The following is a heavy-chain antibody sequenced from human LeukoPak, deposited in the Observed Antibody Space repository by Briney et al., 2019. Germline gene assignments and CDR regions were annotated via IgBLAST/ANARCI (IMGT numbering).Heavy chain of an antibody. CDR1: GGSISSYY. CDR2: IYYSGST. D-gene: IGHD4-11*01. V-gene: IGHV4-59*01. J-gene: IGHJ4*02. CDR3: ARGINTYYDYSDFYFDY. Sequence: SETLSLTCTVSGGSISSYYWSWIRQPPGKGLEWIGYIYYSGSTNYNPSLKSRVTISVDTSKNQFSLKLSSVTAADTAVYYCARGINTYYDYSDFYFDYWGQGTLVTVSS.